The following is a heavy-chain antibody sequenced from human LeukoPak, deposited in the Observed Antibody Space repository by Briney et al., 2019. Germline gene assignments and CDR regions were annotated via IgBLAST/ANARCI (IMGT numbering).Heavy chain of an antibody. CDR2: ISWDGGST. CDR3: AVLYCGDDCYSPGYYYYMDV. Sequence: GGSLRLSCAASGFTFDDYTMHWVRQAPGKGLEWVSLISWDGGSTYYADSVKGRFTISRDNSKNSLYLQMNSLRTEDTALYYCAVLYCGDDCYSPGYYYYMDVWGKGTTVTVSS. CDR1: GFTFDDYT. J-gene: IGHJ6*03. D-gene: IGHD2-21*01. V-gene: IGHV3-43*01.